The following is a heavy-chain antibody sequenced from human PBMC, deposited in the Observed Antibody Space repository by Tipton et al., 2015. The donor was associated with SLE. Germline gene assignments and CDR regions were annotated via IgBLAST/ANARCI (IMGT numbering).Heavy chain of an antibody. Sequence: TLSLTCTVPNGSISSSPYYWGWIRQSPGKGLEWVGSMYYSGSTYYNPSLKSRVTVSVDTSRNQCSLNLTSVTAADTAVYYCARGPYYYMDVWGKGTTVTVSS. J-gene: IGHJ6*03. CDR1: NGSISSSPYY. CDR2: MYYSGST. V-gene: IGHV4-39*07. CDR3: ARGPYYYMDV.